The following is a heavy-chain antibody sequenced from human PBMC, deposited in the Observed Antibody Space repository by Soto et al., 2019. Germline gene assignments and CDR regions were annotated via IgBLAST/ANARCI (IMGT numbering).Heavy chain of an antibody. CDR3: ARDHSPADIVVVPAAINYFDY. J-gene: IGHJ4*02. CDR2: IKQDGSEK. D-gene: IGHD2-2*02. V-gene: IGHV3-7*03. CDR1: GFTFSSYW. Sequence: EVQLLESGGGLAQPGGSLRLSCAASGFTFSSYWMSWVRQAPGKGLEWVANIKQDGSEKYYVDSVKGRFTISRDNAKNSLYLQMNSLRAEDTAVYYCARDHSPADIVVVPAAINYFDYWGQGTLVTVSS.